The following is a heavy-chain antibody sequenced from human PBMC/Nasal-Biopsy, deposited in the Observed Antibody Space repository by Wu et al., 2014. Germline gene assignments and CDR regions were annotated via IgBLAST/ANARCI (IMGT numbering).Heavy chain of an antibody. D-gene: IGHD3-3*01. J-gene: IGHJ5*02. CDR3: ARDQGFWSGYSGFDP. V-gene: IGHV4-59*01. Sequence: TLSLTCSVSGGSISNYYWSWIRQSPGKGLEWIGYIFYGGSTNYNPSLKSRVTISLDTSKNQFSLKLSSVTAADTAVYYCARDQGFWSGYSGFDPWGQGTLVTVSS. CDR1: GGSISNYY. CDR2: IFYGGST.